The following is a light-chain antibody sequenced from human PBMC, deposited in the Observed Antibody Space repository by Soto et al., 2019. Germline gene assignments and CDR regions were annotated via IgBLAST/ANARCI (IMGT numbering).Light chain of an antibody. V-gene: IGKV3-20*01. CDR1: QSVSSSY. J-gene: IGKJ1*01. Sequence: ETVLTQSPGTLSLSPGERATLSCRASQSVSSSYLAWYQQKPGQAPRLLIYGASSRATGIPDRFSGRWSGTDFTLTISRLEPEDLAVYYCQQYGSSPPSWAFGQGTKVEIK. CDR2: GAS. CDR3: QQYGSSPPSWA.